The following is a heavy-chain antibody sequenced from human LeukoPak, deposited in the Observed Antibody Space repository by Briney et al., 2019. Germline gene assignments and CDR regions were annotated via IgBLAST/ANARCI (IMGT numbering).Heavy chain of an antibody. V-gene: IGHV3-74*01. CDR1: GFTFSNYW. CDR3: ARSDSGQIDY. Sequence: GGSLRLSCVASGFTFSNYWMTWVRQAPGKGLVWVSRINSDGSSTTYADSVKGRFTISRDNAKNTLYLQMNSLRAEDTALYYCARSDSGQIDYWGQGTVVSVSS. D-gene: IGHD5-12*01. CDR2: INSDGSST. J-gene: IGHJ4*02.